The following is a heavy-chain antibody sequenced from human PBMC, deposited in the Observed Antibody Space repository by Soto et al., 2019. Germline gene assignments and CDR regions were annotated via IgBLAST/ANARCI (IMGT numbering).Heavy chain of an antibody. CDR3: ARGYCSGGSCYLYYYYGMDV. V-gene: IGHV3-66*01. Sequence: EVQLVESGGGLVQPGGSLRLSCAASGFTVSSNYMSWVRQAPGKGLEWVSVIYSGGSTYYADSVKGRFTISRDNSKNTLYLQMNSLSAEDTAVYYCARGYCSGGSCYLYYYYGMDVWGQGTTVTVSS. J-gene: IGHJ6*02. CDR1: GFTVSSNY. D-gene: IGHD2-15*01. CDR2: IYSGGST.